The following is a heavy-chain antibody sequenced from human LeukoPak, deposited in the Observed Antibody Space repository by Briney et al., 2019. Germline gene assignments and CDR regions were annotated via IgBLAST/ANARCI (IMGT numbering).Heavy chain of an antibody. J-gene: IGHJ3*02. V-gene: IGHV1-69*06. CDR1: GGTFSSYA. CDR2: IIPIFGTA. CDR3: ARDQAVDAFDI. D-gene: IGHD6-19*01. Sequence: GASVKVSCKASGGTFSSYAISWVRQAPRQGLEWMGGIIPIFGTANYAQKFQGRVTITADKSTSTAYMELSSLRSEDTAVYYCARDQAVDAFDIWGQGTMVTVSS.